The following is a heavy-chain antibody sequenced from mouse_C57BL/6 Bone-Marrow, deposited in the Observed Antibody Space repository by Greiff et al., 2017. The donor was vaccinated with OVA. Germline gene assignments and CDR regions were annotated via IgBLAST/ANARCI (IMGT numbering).Heavy chain of an antibody. D-gene: IGHD1-1*02. V-gene: IGHV10-1*01. Sequence: EVHLVESGGGLVQPKGSLKLSCAASGFSFNTYAMNWVRQAPGKGLEWVARIRSKSNNYATYYADSVKDRFTISRDDSESMLYLQMNNLKTEDTAMYYCVRQGIYTIYYFDYWGQGTTLTVSS. CDR2: IRSKSNNYAT. CDR1: GFSFNTYA. J-gene: IGHJ2*01. CDR3: VRQGIYTIYYFDY.